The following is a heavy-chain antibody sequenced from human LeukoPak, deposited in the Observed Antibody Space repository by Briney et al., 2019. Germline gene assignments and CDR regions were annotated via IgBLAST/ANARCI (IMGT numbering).Heavy chain of an antibody. CDR3: ARDNVVDATSGIDY. V-gene: IGHV4-59*01. CDR2: IYSSGST. Sequence: SETLSLTCAVYGGSFSGYYWGWIRHPPGKGLEWIGYIYSSGSTNYNPSLKSRVTISVDTSKIQFSLKLSSVTAADTAVYFCARDNVVDATSGIDYWGQGTLVTVSS. D-gene: IGHD2-21*01. CDR1: GGSFSGYY. J-gene: IGHJ4*02.